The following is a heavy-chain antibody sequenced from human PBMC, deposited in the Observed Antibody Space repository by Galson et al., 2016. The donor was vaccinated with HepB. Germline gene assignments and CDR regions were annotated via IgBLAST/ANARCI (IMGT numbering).Heavy chain of an antibody. J-gene: IGHJ1*01. Sequence: QSGAEVTKPGESLKISCKGSGFSYISYWIGWVRQMPGKGLEWMGIIYPGDSDTRYSPPFQGQVTISADKAISTAYLQWSSLRASDTAMYFCARGYCSGATCYGLRDWGQATLVTV. D-gene: IGHD2-15*01. CDR3: ARGYCSGATCYGLRD. V-gene: IGHV5-51*01. CDR1: GFSYISYW. CDR2: IYPGDSDT.